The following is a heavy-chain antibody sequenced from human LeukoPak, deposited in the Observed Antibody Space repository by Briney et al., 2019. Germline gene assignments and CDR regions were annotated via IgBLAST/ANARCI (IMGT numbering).Heavy chain of an antibody. D-gene: IGHD6-13*01. J-gene: IGHJ2*01. CDR1: GGSISSYY. CDR3: ARYSSSWDYHWYFDL. V-gene: IGHV4-4*07. Sequence: PSETLSLTCTVSGGSISSYYWSWIRQPAGKGLEWIGRIYTSGSTNYNPSLKSRVTMSVDTSKNQFSLKLSSVTAADTAVYYCARYSSSWDYHWYFDLWGRGTLVTVSS. CDR2: IYTSGST.